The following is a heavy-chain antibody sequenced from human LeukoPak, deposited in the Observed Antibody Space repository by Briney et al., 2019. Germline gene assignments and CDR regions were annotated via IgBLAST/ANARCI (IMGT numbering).Heavy chain of an antibody. CDR3: ARRRPFGSYYMDV. CDR2: ISPSGGST. D-gene: IGHD3-16*01. CDR1: GYTFTSNY. Sequence: ASVKVSCKAFGYTFTSNYMHWVRQAPGQGPEWMGVISPSGGSTTYAQKLQGRVTMTTDTSTSTAYMELRSLRSDDTAVYYCARRRPFGSYYMDVWGKGTTVTISS. V-gene: IGHV1-46*01. J-gene: IGHJ6*03.